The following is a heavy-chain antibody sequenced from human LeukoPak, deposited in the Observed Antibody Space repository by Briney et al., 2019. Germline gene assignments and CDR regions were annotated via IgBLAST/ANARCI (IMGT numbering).Heavy chain of an antibody. CDR1: GFTFSSYG. J-gene: IGHJ4*02. D-gene: IGHD3-22*01. V-gene: IGHV3-23*01. Sequence: GGSLRLSCAASGFTFSSYGMSWVRQAPGKGLEWVSAISGSGGSTYYADSVKGRFTISRDNSKNSLYLQMNSLRAEDTAVYYCSRVFYYDSSGYYIDDYWGQGTLVTVSS. CDR2: ISGSGGST. CDR3: SRVFYYDSSGYYIDDY.